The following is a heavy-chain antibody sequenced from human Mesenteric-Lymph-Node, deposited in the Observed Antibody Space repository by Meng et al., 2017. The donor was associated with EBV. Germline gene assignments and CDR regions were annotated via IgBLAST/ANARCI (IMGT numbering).Heavy chain of an antibody. CDR1: GGSFNDYY. J-gene: IGHJ4*02. CDR3: ARVRSSGSGLIRNYFDY. Sequence: QVQLQHWGAGLLKPAETLSLSCAVYGGSFNDYYWIWIRQAPGKGLEWIGEINHIRSVYYNPSLKSRVAISVDTSNNQISLRLTSVTAADTAIYYCARVRSSGSGLIRNYFDYWGQGTLVTVSS. D-gene: IGHD6-19*01. V-gene: IGHV4-34*02. CDR2: INHIRSV.